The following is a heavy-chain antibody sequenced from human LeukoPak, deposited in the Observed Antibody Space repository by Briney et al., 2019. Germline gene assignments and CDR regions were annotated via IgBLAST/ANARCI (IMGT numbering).Heavy chain of an antibody. J-gene: IGHJ6*02. CDR3: ARLPTRKYYYYGMDV. Sequence: ASVKVSCKASGYTFTSYYMHWVRQAPGQGLEWMGIINPSGGSTSYAQKFQGRVTMTRDTSTSTVYMELSSLRSEDTAVYYCARLPTRKYYYYGMDVWGQGTTVTVSS. CDR1: GYTFTSYY. D-gene: IGHD2-2*01. V-gene: IGHV1-46*01. CDR2: INPSGGST.